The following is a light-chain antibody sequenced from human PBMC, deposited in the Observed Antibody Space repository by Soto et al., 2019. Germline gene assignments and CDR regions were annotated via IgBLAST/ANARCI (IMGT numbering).Light chain of an antibody. V-gene: IGLV1-51*02. CDR3: GTWDSSLSVV. CDR2: ENN. Sequence: QSVLTQPPSVSAAPGQTVTISCSGSSSNIGNNYVSWYQQLPGTAPKLLIYENNKRPSGIPDRFSGSKSGTSATLGITGLQTGDEADYYCGTWDSSLSVVFGGGTKRTVL. J-gene: IGLJ2*01. CDR1: SSNIGNNY.